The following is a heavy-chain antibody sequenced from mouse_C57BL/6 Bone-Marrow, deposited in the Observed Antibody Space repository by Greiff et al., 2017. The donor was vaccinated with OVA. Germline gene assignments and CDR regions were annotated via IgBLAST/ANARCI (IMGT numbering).Heavy chain of an antibody. CDR2: IRRKSSNYAT. Sequence: EVMLVESGGGLVQPKGSLKLSCAASGFTFNTYAMHWVRQAPGKGLEWVARIRRKSSNYATYYADSVKDRFTISRDDSQSMLYLQMNNLKTEDTAMYYCVREGGYYGRAAWFAYWGQGTLVTVSA. V-gene: IGHV10-3*01. CDR1: GFTFNTYA. CDR3: VREGGYYGRAAWFAY. J-gene: IGHJ3*01. D-gene: IGHD1-1*01.